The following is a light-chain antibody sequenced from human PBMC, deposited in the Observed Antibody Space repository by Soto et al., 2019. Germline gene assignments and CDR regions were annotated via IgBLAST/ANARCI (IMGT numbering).Light chain of an antibody. V-gene: IGLV2-23*01. CDR2: EAS. Sequence: QSVLTQPASVSGSPGQSITISCTGPSSDVVSYNLVSWYQQHPGKAPKLMIYEASKRPSGISNRFSGSKSGNAASLTISGLQAEDEADYYCFSYAGNSLNYVFGTGTK. J-gene: IGLJ1*01. CDR3: FSYAGNSLNYV. CDR1: SSDVVSYNL.